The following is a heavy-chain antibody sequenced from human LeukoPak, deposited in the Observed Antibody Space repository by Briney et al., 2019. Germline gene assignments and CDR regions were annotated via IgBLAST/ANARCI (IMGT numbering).Heavy chain of an antibody. CDR3: AKDGEQYYGSVPPSFFGY. Sequence: GGSLRLSCAASGFTFSSYSMNWVRQAPGKGLEWVSSISSSSSYIYYADSVKGRLTISRDNSKNTLYLQMNSLRAEDTAVYYCAKDGEQYYGSVPPSFFGYWGQGTLVTVSS. V-gene: IGHV3-21*04. D-gene: IGHD3-10*01. J-gene: IGHJ4*02. CDR1: GFTFSSYS. CDR2: ISSSSSYI.